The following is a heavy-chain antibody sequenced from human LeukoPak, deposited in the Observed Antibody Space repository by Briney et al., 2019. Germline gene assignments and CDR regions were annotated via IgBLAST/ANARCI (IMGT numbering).Heavy chain of an antibody. V-gene: IGHV1-69*04. CDR3: ARAGYCSSTSCSIDYYYYYMDV. CDR1: GGTFSSYA. CDR2: IIPILGIA. J-gene: IGHJ6*03. Sequence: SVKVSCKASGGTFSSYAISWVRQAPGQGLEWMGRIIPILGIANYAQKFQGRVTMTRDTSISTAYMELSRLRSDDTAVYYCARAGYCSSTSCSIDYYYYYMDVWGKGTTVTVSS. D-gene: IGHD2-2*01.